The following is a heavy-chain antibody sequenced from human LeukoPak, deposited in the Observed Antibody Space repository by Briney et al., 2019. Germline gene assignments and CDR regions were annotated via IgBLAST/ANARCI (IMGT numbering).Heavy chain of an antibody. CDR3: ARDLPSFYFGSGNMFDP. CDR1: GGSIGSFY. V-gene: IGHV4-4*07. J-gene: IGHJ5*02. D-gene: IGHD3-10*01. CDR2: IYSSGST. Sequence: SESLSLTCTVSGGSIGSFYWSWIRQPAGKGLEWIGCIYSSGSTDYNSSLKSRVTMSVDTSNNQFSLKLSSVTAADSAIYYCARDLPSFYFGSGNMFDPWGQGTLVTVSS.